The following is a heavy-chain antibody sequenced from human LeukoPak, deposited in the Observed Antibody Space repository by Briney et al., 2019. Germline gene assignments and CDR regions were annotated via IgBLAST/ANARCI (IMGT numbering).Heavy chain of an antibody. V-gene: IGHV3-64*02. J-gene: IGHJ4*02. CDR2: INYKGGTT. CDR3: ARVGPETAFDY. Sequence: PGGSLRLSCAASGFILSSFSMHWVRQSPGRGLQYVSAINYKGGTTYYADSVKGRFTISRDNSKNTLYLQMASLRDEDMGVYYCARVGPETAFDYWGRGTLVTVSS. CDR1: GFILSSFS. D-gene: IGHD1-14*01.